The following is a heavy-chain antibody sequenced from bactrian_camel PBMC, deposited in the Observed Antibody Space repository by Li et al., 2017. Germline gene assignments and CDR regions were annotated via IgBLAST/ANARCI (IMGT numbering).Heavy chain of an antibody. CDR1: GYYFSSYC. V-gene: IGHV3S1*01. D-gene: IGHD7*01. Sequence: HVQLVESGGGSVQVGGSLNLSCVATTGYYFSSYCMAWFRQGSGNEREGLATIDGEGARGYADSVKGRFTISRDNAKKTLYLQMNSLKSEDTALYYCAAASTGWFGFWDYWGKGTQVTVS. CDR3: AAASTGWFGFWDY. CDR2: IDGEGARG. J-gene: IGHJ4*01.